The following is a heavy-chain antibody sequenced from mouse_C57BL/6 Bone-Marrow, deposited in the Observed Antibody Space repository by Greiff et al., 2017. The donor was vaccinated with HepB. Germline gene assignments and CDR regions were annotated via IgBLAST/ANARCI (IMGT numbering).Heavy chain of an antibody. CDR1: GFTFSSYT. J-gene: IGHJ4*01. D-gene: IGHD2-1*01. Sequence: EVKLMESGGGLVKPGGSLKLSCAASGFTFSSYTMSWVRQTPEKRLEWVATISGGGGNTYYPDSVKGRFTISRDNAKNTLYLQMSSLRSEDTAVYYCARHRGNFYYAMDYWGQGTSVTVSS. CDR2: ISGGGGNT. V-gene: IGHV5-9*04. CDR3: ARHRGNFYYAMDY.